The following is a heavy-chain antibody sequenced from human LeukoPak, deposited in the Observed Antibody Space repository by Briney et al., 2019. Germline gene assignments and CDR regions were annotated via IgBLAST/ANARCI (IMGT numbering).Heavy chain of an antibody. CDR1: GFTFSDYF. Sequence: GGSLRLSCAASGFTFSDYFVSCIRHAPGKGREWVSYISSSGSTIYYADSVKGRFTISRDNAKNSLYLQMNSLRAEDTAVYYCARDYWSDGDGGDHWGQGTVLSVSS. CDR3: ARDYWSDGDGGDH. J-gene: IGHJ4*02. CDR2: ISSSGSTI. V-gene: IGHV3-11*04. D-gene: IGHD1-1*01.